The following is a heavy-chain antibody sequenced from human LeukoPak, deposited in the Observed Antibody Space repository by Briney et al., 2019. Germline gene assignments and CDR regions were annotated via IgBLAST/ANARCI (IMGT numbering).Heavy chain of an antibody. CDR3: ARDSRFYYYYGMDV. V-gene: IGHV1-69*05. Sequence: SVKVSCKASGGTFSSYAISWVRQAPGQGLEWMGGIIPIFGTANYAQKFQGRVTMTRDTSISTAYMELSRLRSDDTAVYYCARDSRFYYYYGMDVWGQGTTVTVSS. D-gene: IGHD3-16*01. J-gene: IGHJ6*02. CDR1: GGTFSSYA. CDR2: IIPIFGTA.